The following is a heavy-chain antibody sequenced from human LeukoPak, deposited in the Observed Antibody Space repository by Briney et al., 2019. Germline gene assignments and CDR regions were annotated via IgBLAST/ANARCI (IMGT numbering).Heavy chain of an antibody. J-gene: IGHJ4*02. Sequence: SETLSLTCTVSSGSISASSFYWGWIRQPPGKGLDWIGSIYYSGNTYYNPSLKSRVTISVDTSKNQFSLKLSSVTAADTAVYYCARSRALGRPPEYWGQGTLVTVSS. CDR2: IYYSGNT. D-gene: IGHD6-6*01. V-gene: IGHV4-39*01. CDR1: SGSISASSFY. CDR3: ARSRALGRPPEY.